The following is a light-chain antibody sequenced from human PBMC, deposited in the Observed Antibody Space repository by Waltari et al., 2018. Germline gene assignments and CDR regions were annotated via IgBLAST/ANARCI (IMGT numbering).Light chain of an antibody. Sequence: DIVMTQSPDFLAVSLGEGATITCKSSQSLFSTSNSKTYISWYQQKPGQPPKLLIYWASTRGSGVPDRFSGSGSGTDFTLTISSLQAEDVAVYYCHHYYIPPLTFGQGTRLEIK. J-gene: IGKJ5*01. V-gene: IGKV4-1*01. CDR2: WAS. CDR3: HHYYIPPLT. CDR1: QSLFSTSNSKTY.